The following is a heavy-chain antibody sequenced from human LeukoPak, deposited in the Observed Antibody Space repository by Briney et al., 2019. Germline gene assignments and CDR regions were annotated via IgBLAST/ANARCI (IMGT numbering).Heavy chain of an antibody. CDR1: GGTISSYY. CDR2: IHYSGST. Sequence: SETLSLTCTVSGGTISSYYWNWIRQPPGKGLEWIGYIHYSGSTKYNPSLKSRVTISVDTSENQFSLKLSSVTAADTAVYCCARWYSSGWAFDYWGQGTLVTVSS. D-gene: IGHD6-19*01. CDR3: ARWYSSGWAFDY. J-gene: IGHJ4*02. V-gene: IGHV4-59*08.